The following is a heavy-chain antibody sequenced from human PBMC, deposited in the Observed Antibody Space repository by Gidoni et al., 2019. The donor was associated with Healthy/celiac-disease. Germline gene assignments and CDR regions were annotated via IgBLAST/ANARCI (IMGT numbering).Heavy chain of an antibody. D-gene: IGHD2-2*01. J-gene: IGHJ6*04. Sequence: QVQLLESGGGLVQPGRSHRLSCAASVFTVSSYGLQWVRHAPGKGLEWVAVISYDGSNKHYADSVKGRFTISRDNSKNTLFLQMNSLRAEDTAVYYCAKDAVVVPASRYYYYGMYVWGKVTTVTVSS. V-gene: IGHV3-30*18. CDR3: AKDAVVVPASRYYYYGMYV. CDR1: VFTVSSYG. CDR2: ISYDGSNK.